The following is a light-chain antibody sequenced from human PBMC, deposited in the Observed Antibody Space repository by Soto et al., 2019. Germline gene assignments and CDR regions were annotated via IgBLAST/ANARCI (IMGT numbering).Light chain of an antibody. Sequence: QTVRNNYLAWYQQKPGQAPRLLIYGASNRATGIPDRFSGSGSGTDFTLTISRLEPEDFAVYYCQQYGSSGTFGQGTKVDIK. V-gene: IGKV3-20*01. CDR3: QQYGSSGT. CDR1: QTVRNNY. J-gene: IGKJ1*01. CDR2: GAS.